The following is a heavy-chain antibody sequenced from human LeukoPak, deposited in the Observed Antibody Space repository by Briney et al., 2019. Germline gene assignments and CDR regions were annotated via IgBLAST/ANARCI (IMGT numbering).Heavy chain of an antibody. CDR1: ESLFTSYW. Sequence: GVSLKISCQVPESLFTSYWIGWARKLHGKGLEWMRIISPGSSDPRYSPPFQGQVSISADKSIRTAYMQWSGLKASDTAMYYCVRRAAEWDLFDYWGQGTLVTVSS. CDR2: ISPGSSDP. D-gene: IGHD1-26*01. J-gene: IGHJ4*02. V-gene: IGHV5-51*01. CDR3: VRRAAEWDLFDY.